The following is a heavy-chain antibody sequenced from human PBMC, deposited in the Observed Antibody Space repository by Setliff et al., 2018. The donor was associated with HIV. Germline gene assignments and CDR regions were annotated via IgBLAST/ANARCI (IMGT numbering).Heavy chain of an antibody. CDR3: ARMPQYYAFWSGYYKSDFDI. CDR1: GGSISSFNHY. Sequence: SETLSLTCTVSGGSISSFNHYWNWIRQHPGKGLEWIGYIYYSGSAYYNPSLKSRVTISIDTSKNHFSLKLTSATAADTAVYYCARMPQYYAFWSGYYKSDFDIWGQGTMVTVSS. CDR2: IYYSGSA. V-gene: IGHV4-31*03. D-gene: IGHD3-3*01. J-gene: IGHJ3*02.